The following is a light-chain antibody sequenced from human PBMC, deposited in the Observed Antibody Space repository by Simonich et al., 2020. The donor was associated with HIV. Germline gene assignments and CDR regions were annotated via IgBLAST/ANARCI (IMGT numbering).Light chain of an antibody. CDR3: QQYYTTPWT. V-gene: IGKV4-1*01. J-gene: IGKJ1*01. CDR1: QSVLSSSSNKNY. CDR2: WAT. Sequence: DIVMTQSPDSLAGSLGEMATINCQSSQSVLSSSSNKNYLAWYQKKPVQPPSLLIYWATTREPGVPERFSGSGSGTDFTLTISSLQAEDVAVYYCQQYYTTPWTFGQGTKVEFK.